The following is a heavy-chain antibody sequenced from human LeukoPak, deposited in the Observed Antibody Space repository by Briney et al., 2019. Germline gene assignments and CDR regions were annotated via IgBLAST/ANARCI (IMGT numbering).Heavy chain of an antibody. V-gene: IGHV3-30*04. Sequence: GGSLRLSCAASGFTFSSYVMHWVRQAPGKGLEWVAIISYDGSNKYYADSVKGRFTISRDNSKNTLYLQMNSLRAEDTAVYYCAKGRTTVTYYYYYYMDVWGKGTTVTISS. CDR3: AKGRTTVTYYYYYYMDV. D-gene: IGHD4-17*01. CDR1: GFTFSSYV. J-gene: IGHJ6*03. CDR2: ISYDGSNK.